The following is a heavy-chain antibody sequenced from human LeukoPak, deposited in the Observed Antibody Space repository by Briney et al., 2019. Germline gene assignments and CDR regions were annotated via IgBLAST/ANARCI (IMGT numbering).Heavy chain of an antibody. D-gene: IGHD3-22*01. Sequence: PSETLSLTCAVYGGSFSGYYWSWIRQPPAKGLEWIGEINHSGSTNYNPSLKSRVTISVDTSKNQFSLKLSSATAADTAVYYCARGYYYDSSGYYYFDYWGQGTLVTVSS. CDR2: INHSGST. CDR3: ARGYYYDSSGYYYFDY. J-gene: IGHJ4*02. CDR1: GGSFSGYY. V-gene: IGHV4-34*01.